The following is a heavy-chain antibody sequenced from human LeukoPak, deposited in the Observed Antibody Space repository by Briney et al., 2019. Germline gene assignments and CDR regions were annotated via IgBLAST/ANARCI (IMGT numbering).Heavy chain of an antibody. D-gene: IGHD6-19*01. J-gene: IGHJ4*02. V-gene: IGHV4-61*01. Sequence: PSETLSLTCTVSGGSVSSGTYYWSWIRQPPGKGPEWIGYIYYGGSTNYNPSLKSRVTISVDTSEDQFSLKLSSVTAADTAVYYCARVLIAVAGFDYWGQGTLVTVSS. CDR1: GGSVSSGTYY. CDR2: IYYGGST. CDR3: ARVLIAVAGFDY.